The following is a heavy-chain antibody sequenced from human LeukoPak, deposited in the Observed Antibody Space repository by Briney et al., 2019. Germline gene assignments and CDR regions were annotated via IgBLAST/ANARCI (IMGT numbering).Heavy chain of an antibody. CDR2: ISSSSGI. J-gene: IGHJ4*02. Sequence: GGSLRLSCIASGFTFSSYEMSWVRQAPGKGLEWVSYISSSSGIFYADSVKGRFTISRDNAKNSLYLQMNSPRAEDTAVYYCARGFSYWGQGTLVTVSS. CDR1: GFTFSSYE. V-gene: IGHV3-48*03. CDR3: ARGFSY.